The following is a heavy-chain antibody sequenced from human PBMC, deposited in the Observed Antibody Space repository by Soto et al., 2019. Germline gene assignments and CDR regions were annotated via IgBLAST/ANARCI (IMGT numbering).Heavy chain of an antibody. J-gene: IGHJ4*02. D-gene: IGHD3-3*01. V-gene: IGHV3-33*01. CDR1: GFTFSSYG. Sequence: GGSLRLSCAASGFTFSSYGMHWVRQDPGKGLEWVAVIWYDGSNKYYAESVKGRFTISRDNSKNTLYLQMNSLRAEDTAVYYCASGSGYYVDYWGQGTLVTVSS. CDR3: ASGSGYYVDY. CDR2: IWYDGSNK.